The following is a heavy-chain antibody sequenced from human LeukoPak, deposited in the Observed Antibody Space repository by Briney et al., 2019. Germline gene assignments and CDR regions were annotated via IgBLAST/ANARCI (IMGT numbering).Heavy chain of an antibody. J-gene: IGHJ5*02. Sequence: SETLSLTCTVSGGSISSSSYYWGWIRQPPGKGLEWIGSIYYSGITYYNPSLKSRVTISVDTSKNQFSLKLSSVTAADTAVYYCARPISGNCWFDPWGQGTLVTVSS. CDR3: ARPISGNCWFDP. D-gene: IGHD1-1*01. CDR2: IYYSGIT. V-gene: IGHV4-39*01. CDR1: GGSISSSSYY.